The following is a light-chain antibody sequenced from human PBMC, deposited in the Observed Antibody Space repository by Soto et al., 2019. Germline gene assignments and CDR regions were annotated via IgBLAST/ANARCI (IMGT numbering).Light chain of an antibody. V-gene: IGLV2-23*01. CDR2: EGS. J-gene: IGLJ1*01. Sequence: QSVLTQPASVSGSPGQSITISCTGTSSDVGSYNLVSWYQQHPGKAPKLMIYEGSKRPSGVSNRFSGSKSGNTASLTISGLQAEDEADYYCCSYAGDIIRFVFGTGTKVTVL. CDR1: SSDVGSYNL. CDR3: CSYAGDIIRFV.